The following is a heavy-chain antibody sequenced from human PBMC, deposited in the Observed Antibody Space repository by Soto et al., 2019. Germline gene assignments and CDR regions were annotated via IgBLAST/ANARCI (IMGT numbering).Heavy chain of an antibody. Sequence: QVQLVQSGAEVKKPGASVKVSCKASGYTFTSYGISWVRQAPGQGLEWMGWISAYNGNTNYAQKLQGRDTMTTDTSTSTAYMELRSLRSDDTAVYYCARMIYDFWAYYYYGMDVWGQGTTVTVSS. CDR3: ARMIYDFWAYYYYGMDV. V-gene: IGHV1-18*01. CDR1: GYTFTSYG. D-gene: IGHD3-3*01. CDR2: ISAYNGNT. J-gene: IGHJ6*02.